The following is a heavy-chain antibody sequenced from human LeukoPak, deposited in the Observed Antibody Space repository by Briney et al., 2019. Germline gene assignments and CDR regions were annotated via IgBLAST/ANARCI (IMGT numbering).Heavy chain of an antibody. CDR3: ATNGGLGYCSGGSCLLIDY. J-gene: IGHJ4*02. V-gene: IGHV3-30*02. Sequence: GGSLSLSCAASGFTFSSYGMHWVRQAPGKALEWVAFIRYDGSNKYYADSVKGRFTISRDNSKNTLYLQMNSLRAEDTAVYYCATNGGLGYCSGGSCLLIDYWGQGTLVTVSS. CDR1: GFTFSSYG. CDR2: IRYDGSNK. D-gene: IGHD2-15*01.